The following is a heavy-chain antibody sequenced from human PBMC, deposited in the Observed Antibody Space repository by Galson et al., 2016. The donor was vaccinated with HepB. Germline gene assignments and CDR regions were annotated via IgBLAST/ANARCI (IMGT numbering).Heavy chain of an antibody. V-gene: IGHV4-39*01. CDR3: ARRRPATNPHYFDF. CDR2: IHSSAVG. J-gene: IGHJ4*02. D-gene: IGHD1-26*01. Sequence: ETLSLTCTVSGDSIRTSNYNWGWIRQPPGRGLEWIGTIHSSAVGYYNPSLKSRVTMSVDTSKNQFSLKLISVTAADTAVYYCARRRPATNPHYFDFWGQGILVTVSS. CDR1: GDSIRTSNYN.